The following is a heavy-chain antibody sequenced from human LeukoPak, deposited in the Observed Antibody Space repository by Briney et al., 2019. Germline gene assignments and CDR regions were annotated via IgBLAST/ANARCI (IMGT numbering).Heavy chain of an antibody. Sequence: SETLSLTCTVSGGSISPYYWTWIRQPPGKGLEWIGYIYYSGSTNYNPSLKSRVTISVDTSKNQFSLKLSSVTATDTAVYYCARSNSGTYGGFDPWGQGTLVTVSS. CDR2: IYYSGST. V-gene: IGHV4-59*08. CDR1: GGSISPYY. J-gene: IGHJ5*02. CDR3: ARSNSGTYGGFDP. D-gene: IGHD4-23*01.